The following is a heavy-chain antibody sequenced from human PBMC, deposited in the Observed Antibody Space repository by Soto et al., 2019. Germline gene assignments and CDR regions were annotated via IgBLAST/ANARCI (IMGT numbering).Heavy chain of an antibody. D-gene: IGHD5-18*01. CDR1: GYTFTSYG. CDR3: ARVDVDTAMDYYFDY. Sequence: QVQLVQSGAEVKKPGASVKVSCKASGYTFTSYGISWVRQAPGQGLEWMGWISAYNGNTNYAQKLQGRVTMTTDTSTSTAYIELRSLRSDDTAVYYCARVDVDTAMDYYFDYWGQGTLVTVSS. J-gene: IGHJ4*02. CDR2: ISAYNGNT. V-gene: IGHV1-18*01.